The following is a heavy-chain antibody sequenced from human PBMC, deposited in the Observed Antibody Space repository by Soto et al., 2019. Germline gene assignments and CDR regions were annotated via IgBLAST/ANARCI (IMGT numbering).Heavy chain of an antibody. D-gene: IGHD2-2*01. CDR1: GYTFTNYD. CDR3: ARDHGVVPAANNWFDP. J-gene: IGHJ5*02. Sequence: ASVKVSCKASGYTFTNYDINWVRQASGQGPERMGWMSPNNGNTDYAQNYQGRVTMTRDTSISTAYMELSSLTSDDTAVYYCARDHGVVPAANNWFDPWGQGTLVTVSS. CDR2: MSPNNGNT. V-gene: IGHV1-8*01.